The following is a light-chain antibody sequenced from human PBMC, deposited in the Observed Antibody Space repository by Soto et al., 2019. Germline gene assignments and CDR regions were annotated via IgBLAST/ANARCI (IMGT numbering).Light chain of an antibody. Sequence: QSALTQPGSVSGSPGQSITISCTGTTGDVGTYNLVSWYQQYPGKAPQVVISEVTKRPSGVSDRFSGSKSGNMASLTISGLQAEDEADYYCRSYAGTGTWIFGGGTKLTVL. CDR1: TGDVGTYNL. V-gene: IGLV2-23*02. CDR3: RSYAGTGTWI. CDR2: EVT. J-gene: IGLJ2*01.